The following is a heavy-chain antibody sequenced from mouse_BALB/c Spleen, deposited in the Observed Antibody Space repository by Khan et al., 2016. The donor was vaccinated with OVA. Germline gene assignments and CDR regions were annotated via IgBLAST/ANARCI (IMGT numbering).Heavy chain of an antibody. J-gene: IGHJ1*01. CDR2: IAPANGNT. CDR3: ARPSYDPRAFEV. CDR1: GFNIKDTY. D-gene: IGHD2-3*01. Sequence: EVQLQQSGAELVKPGASVKLSCTASGFNIKDTYLHWVKQRPEQGLEWIGRIAPANGNTQYDPKFQGKATLTSDTSYNTASLQLNSLTSEDTAVYYCARPSYDPRAFEVWGAGTTVTVSS. V-gene: IGHV14-3*02.